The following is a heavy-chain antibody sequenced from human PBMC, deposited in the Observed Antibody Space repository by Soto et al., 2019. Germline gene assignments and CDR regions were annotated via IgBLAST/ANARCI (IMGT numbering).Heavy chain of an antibody. CDR3: ASPYYDILTGWGSDAFDI. CDR2: MNPNSGNT. CDR1: GYTFTSYD. V-gene: IGHV1-8*01. Sequence: VQLVQSGAEVKKPGASVKVSCKASGYTFTSYDINWVRQATGQGLEWMGWMNPNSGNTGYAQKFQGRVTMTRNTCISTAYMELSSLRSEDTAVYYCASPYYDILTGWGSDAFDIWGQGTMVTVSS. J-gene: IGHJ3*02. D-gene: IGHD3-9*01.